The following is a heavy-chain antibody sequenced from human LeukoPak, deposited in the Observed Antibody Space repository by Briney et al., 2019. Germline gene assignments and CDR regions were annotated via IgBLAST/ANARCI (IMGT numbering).Heavy chain of an antibody. CDR1: GFTFGDYA. CDR2: IRSKAYGGTT. CDR3: ARGAIFGPIGH. Sequence: GGSLRLSCTASGFTFGDYAMSWVRQAPGKGLEWVGFIRSKAYGGTTEYAASVKGRFTISRDDSKSIAYLQMNSLRAEDTAVYYCARGAIFGPIGHWGQGSLVTVSS. D-gene: IGHD3-3*01. J-gene: IGHJ4*02. V-gene: IGHV3-49*04.